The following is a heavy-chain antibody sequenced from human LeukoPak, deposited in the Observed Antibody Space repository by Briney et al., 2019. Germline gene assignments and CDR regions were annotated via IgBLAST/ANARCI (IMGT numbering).Heavy chain of an antibody. D-gene: IGHD1-26*01. Sequence: ALRLSGTASGIAGTYYAMTWVRQTPGKGLEWVSSISASGGMTYYADSVKGRFTVSRDNSKNSLYLQMNSLTAADTAVYYCAKDRSIGTYYTFDHWGQGTLVTVSS. J-gene: IGHJ4*02. CDR2: ISASGGMT. CDR3: AKDRSIGTYYTFDH. V-gene: IGHV3-23*01. CDR1: GIAGTYYA.